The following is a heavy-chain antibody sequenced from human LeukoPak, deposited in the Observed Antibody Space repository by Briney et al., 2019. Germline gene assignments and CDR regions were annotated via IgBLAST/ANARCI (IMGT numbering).Heavy chain of an antibody. D-gene: IGHD6-25*01. J-gene: IGHJ4*02. V-gene: IGHV3-7*03. CDR1: GFSFNNYR. CDR3: VRGPHIAATSY. Sequence: PGGSLRLSCVASGFSFNNYRTTWVRQAPGKGLEWVANIKQDGSEKQYVDSVKGRFAISRDNAKKSLYLQINTLRAEDTAVYYCVRGPHIAATSYWGQGTLVTVSP. CDR2: IKQDGSEK.